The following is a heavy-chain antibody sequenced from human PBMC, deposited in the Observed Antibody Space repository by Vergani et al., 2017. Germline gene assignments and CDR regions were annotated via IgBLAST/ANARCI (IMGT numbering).Heavy chain of an antibody. V-gene: IGHV3-23*04. Sequence: EVQLVESGGGLVQPGGSLRLSCAASGFTFSSYAMSWVRQAPGKGLEWVSAISGSGGSTYSAASVKGRFTISRDNSKNTLYLQMNSLRAEDTAVYYCAKDFRRGYCSSTSCYGGAGGSGGFDPWGQGTLVTVSS. D-gene: IGHD2-2*03. CDR2: ISGSGGST. CDR3: AKDFRRGYCSSTSCYGGAGGSGGFDP. CDR1: GFTFSSYA. J-gene: IGHJ5*02.